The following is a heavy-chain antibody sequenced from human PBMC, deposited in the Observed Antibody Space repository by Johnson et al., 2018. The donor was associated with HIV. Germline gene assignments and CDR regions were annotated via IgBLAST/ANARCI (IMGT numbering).Heavy chain of an antibody. Sequence: QVQLVESGGGVVQPGRSLRLSCAASGFAFSSYAMHWVRQAPGKGLEWVAVISYDGTSKYQADSVKGRFTISRDNSKNTLYLQMNSLRAEDTAVYYCARAPWVVAATLPDAFDIWGQGTMVTVSS. CDR3: ARAPWVVAATLPDAFDI. J-gene: IGHJ3*02. D-gene: IGHD2-15*01. V-gene: IGHV3-30*14. CDR2: ISYDGTSK. CDR1: GFAFSSYA.